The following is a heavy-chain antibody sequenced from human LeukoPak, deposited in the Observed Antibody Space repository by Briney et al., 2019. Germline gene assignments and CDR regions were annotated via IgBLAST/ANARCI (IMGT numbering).Heavy chain of an antibody. CDR2: FYYSGST. D-gene: IGHD5-12*01. V-gene: IGHV4-59*01. CDR3: ARVRGCDYQLDY. Sequence: NPSETLSLTCTVSGGSISSYYWSWIRQPPGKGLEWIGYFYYSGSTNYNPSLKSRVAISVDTSNNQFSRKLSYVTAAYTSVYYCARVRGCDYQLDYWGQGTLVTVSS. J-gene: IGHJ4*02. CDR1: GGSISSYY.